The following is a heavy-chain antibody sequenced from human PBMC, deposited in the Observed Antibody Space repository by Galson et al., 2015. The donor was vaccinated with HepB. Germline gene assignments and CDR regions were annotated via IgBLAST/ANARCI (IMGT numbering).Heavy chain of an antibody. J-gene: IGHJ6*02. CDR3: ARILYNWNLNYYYGMDA. D-gene: IGHD1-20*01. CDR2: IYTGGST. Sequence: SLRLSCAASGFTVSSDYMNWVRQAPGKGLEWVSVIYTGGSTYYADSVKGRFTISRDNSKNTVYLQMNSLRPEDTAVYYCARILYNWNLNYYYGMDAWGQGTTVTVSS. CDR1: GFTVSSDY. V-gene: IGHV3-66*02.